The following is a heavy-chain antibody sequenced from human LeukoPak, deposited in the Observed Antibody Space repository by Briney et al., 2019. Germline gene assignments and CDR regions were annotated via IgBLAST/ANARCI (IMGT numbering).Heavy chain of an antibody. D-gene: IGHD1-26*01. CDR1: GFTFSSYA. Sequence: GGSLRLSCAASGFTFSSYAMHWVRQAPGKGLEWVAVISHDGSNKHYTDSVKGRFTISRGNSKDTLYLQMNSLRPEDTAMYYCARGGSYSHLHFDYWGQGSLDTVSS. V-gene: IGHV3-30-3*01. CDR2: ISHDGSNK. J-gene: IGHJ4*02. CDR3: ARGGSYSHLHFDY.